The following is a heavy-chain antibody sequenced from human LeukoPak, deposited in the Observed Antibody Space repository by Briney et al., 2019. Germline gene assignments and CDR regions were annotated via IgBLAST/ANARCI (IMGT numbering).Heavy chain of an antibody. CDR2: INPNSGGT. CDR1: GYTFTGYY. V-gene: IGHV1-2*02. CDR3: ARDRGPNYCSGGSCYSYYFDY. D-gene: IGHD2-15*01. J-gene: IGHJ4*02. Sequence: ASVKVSCKASGYTFTGYYMHWVRQAPGQGLEWMGWINPNSGGTNYAQKFQGRVTMTRDTSISTAYMELSRLRSEDTAVYYCARDRGPNYCSGGSCYSYYFDYWGQGTLVTVSS.